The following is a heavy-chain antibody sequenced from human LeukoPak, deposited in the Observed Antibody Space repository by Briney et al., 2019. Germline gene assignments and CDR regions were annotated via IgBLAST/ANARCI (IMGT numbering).Heavy chain of an antibody. V-gene: IGHV3-74*01. CDR2: INSDGSTT. CDR1: GFTFSSYW. CDR3: ATEAYYAMHV. Sequence: GGSLRLSCAASGFTFSSYWMHWVRQAPGKGLVWVSRINSDGSTTTYADSVKGRFTISRDNAKNTLYVQMNSLRAEDTAVYYCATEAYYAMHVWGQGTTVTASS. J-gene: IGHJ6*02.